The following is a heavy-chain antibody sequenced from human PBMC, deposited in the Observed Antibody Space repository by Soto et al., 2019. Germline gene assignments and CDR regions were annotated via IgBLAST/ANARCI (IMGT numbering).Heavy chain of an antibody. CDR3: TTIANIAAAGSFDY. CDR1: GFTFNNAW. D-gene: IGHD6-13*01. V-gene: IGHV3-15*01. CDR2: IKSKTDGGTT. J-gene: IGHJ4*02. Sequence: EVQLVESGGGLVKPGGSLRLSCAAFGFTFNNAWMSWVRQAPGKGLQWVGRIKSKTDGGTTDYAAPVKGRFTISRDDSKITLYLQMNSLKTADTAVYYCTTIANIAAAGSFDYWGQGTLVTVSS.